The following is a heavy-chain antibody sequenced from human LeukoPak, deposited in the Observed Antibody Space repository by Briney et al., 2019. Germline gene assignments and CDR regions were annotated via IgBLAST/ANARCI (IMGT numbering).Heavy chain of an antibody. J-gene: IGHJ4*02. Sequence: GASVKVSCKASGGTFSSYAISWVRQAPGQGLEWMGGIIPIFGTANYAQEFQGRVTITTDESTSTAYMELSSLRSEDTAVYYCATPMVRGVIGDAFDYWGQGTLVTVSS. CDR2: IIPIFGTA. V-gene: IGHV1-69*05. CDR3: ATPMVRGVIGDAFDY. CDR1: GGTFSSYA. D-gene: IGHD3-10*01.